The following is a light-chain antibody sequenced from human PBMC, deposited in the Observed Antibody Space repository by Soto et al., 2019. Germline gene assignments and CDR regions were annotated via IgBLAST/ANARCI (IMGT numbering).Light chain of an antibody. V-gene: IGKV3-20*01. CDR2: GVS. CDR1: QSVSSSY. Sequence: EIVLTQSPGTLSLFPGERATLSCRASQSVSSSYLAWYQQKPGQAPRLLIYGVSSRATGIPDRFSGSRSGTDFNLTISRLGPEDFAVYFCQQYETSLPWTFGQGTKVEIK. J-gene: IGKJ1*01. CDR3: QQYETSLPWT.